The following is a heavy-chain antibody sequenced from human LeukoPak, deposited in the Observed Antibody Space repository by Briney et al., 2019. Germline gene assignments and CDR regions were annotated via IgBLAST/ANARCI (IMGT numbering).Heavy chain of an antibody. D-gene: IGHD6-19*01. V-gene: IGHV3-23*01. Sequence: GGSLRLSCAASGFTFSSYAMSWVRQAPGEGLEWVSSISGSGVGTYYADSVKGRFTFSRDNSKYTLYLQMNSLRAEDTAVYYCAKISSSSCTDYWGQGTLVTVSS. CDR1: GFTFSSYA. CDR2: ISGSGVGT. J-gene: IGHJ4*02. CDR3: AKISSSSCTDY.